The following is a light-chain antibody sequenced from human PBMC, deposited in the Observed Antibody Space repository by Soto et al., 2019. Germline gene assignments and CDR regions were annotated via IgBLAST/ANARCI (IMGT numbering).Light chain of an antibody. CDR2: DNA. V-gene: IGLV1-40*01. CDR3: QSYACSMTAVA. CDR1: SSNIGGGYD. Sequence: QSALTQPPSVSGAPGQRVTISCTGSSSNIGGGYDVHWYKQLPGTAPKLLIYDNANRPSGAPDRFSGSKTGTSVSLAIPGLRAEDEAHYYCQSYACSMTAVAFGGGTKVAAL. J-gene: IGLJ2*01.